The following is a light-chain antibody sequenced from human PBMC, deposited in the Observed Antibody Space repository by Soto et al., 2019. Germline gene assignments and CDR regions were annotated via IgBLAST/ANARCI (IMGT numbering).Light chain of an antibody. CDR2: GAS. V-gene: IGKV3-20*01. J-gene: IGKJ1*01. CDR3: QQYATSPWT. CDR1: PSISGSY. Sequence: EIVLTQSPVTLCLSPGERVTLSCRASPSISGSYLAWYQRRPGQAPRLLIYGASGRAPGIPDRFSGSGSGTDFTLIISRLEPEDFAVYYCQQYATSPWTFGQGTKVDIK.